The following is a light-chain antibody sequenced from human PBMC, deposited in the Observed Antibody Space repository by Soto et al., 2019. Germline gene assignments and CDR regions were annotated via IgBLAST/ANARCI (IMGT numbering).Light chain of an antibody. V-gene: IGKV4-1*01. CDR2: WAS. J-gene: IGKJ2*03. Sequence: TVMTQSPDSLAVSLGERATINCKSSQTVLYSVNNVNCLSWYQQKPGQPPKLIIYWASTRESEVPDRFSGSGSGTDFTLTISSVQAEDVAVYYCLQHYNTPPYSFGQGTKLEIK. CDR1: QTVLYSVNNVNC. CDR3: LQHYNTPPYS.